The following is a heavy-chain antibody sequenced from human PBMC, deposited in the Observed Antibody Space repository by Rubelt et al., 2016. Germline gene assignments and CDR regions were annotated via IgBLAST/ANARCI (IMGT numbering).Heavy chain of an antibody. V-gene: IGHV4-38-2*02. CDR3: ARDPNTAMAF. J-gene: IGHJ4*02. D-gene: IGHD5-18*01. Sequence: QVQLQESGPGLVKPSETLSLTCTVSGYSISSGYYWGWIRQPPGKGLEWIGYIYNSGSTNYNPPLKSRVTISVDTSKNQFSLKLSSVTAADTAVYYCARDPNTAMAFWGQGTLVTVSS. CDR1: GYSISSGYY. CDR2: IYNSGST.